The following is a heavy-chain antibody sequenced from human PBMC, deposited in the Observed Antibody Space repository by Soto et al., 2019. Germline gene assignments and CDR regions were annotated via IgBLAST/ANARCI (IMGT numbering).Heavy chain of an antibody. J-gene: IGHJ4*02. D-gene: IGHD3-10*01. CDR3: ATLPDWGSGSH. V-gene: IGHV4-39*01. CDR2: ISYSGGS. CDR1: GDSLRSRSYY. Sequence: QLQLQESGPGLVKPSETLSLTCTVSGDSLRSRSYYWGWVRQPPGKGLEWIGSISYSGGSYYKPSLESRVTISVETSRNQFSLRLSSVTAADTAVYYCATLPDWGSGSHWGQGALVIVSS.